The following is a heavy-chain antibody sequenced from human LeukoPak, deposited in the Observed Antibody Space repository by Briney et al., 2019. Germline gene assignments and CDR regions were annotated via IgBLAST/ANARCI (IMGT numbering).Heavy chain of an antibody. V-gene: IGHV4-34*01. J-gene: IGHJ4*02. CDR3: GRGDIVATYFDY. D-gene: IGHD5-12*01. Sequence: SETLSLTCAVYGGSFSGYYWSWIRQPPGKGLEWIGEINHSGSTNYNPSLKSRVTISVDTSKNQFSLKLSSVTAADTAVCYCGRGDIVATYFDYWGQGTLVTVSS. CDR1: GGSFSGYY. CDR2: INHSGST.